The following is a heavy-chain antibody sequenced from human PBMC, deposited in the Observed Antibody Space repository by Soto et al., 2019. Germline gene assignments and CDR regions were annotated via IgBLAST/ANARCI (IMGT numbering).Heavy chain of an antibody. V-gene: IGHV3-23*01. CDR2: ISGSGGST. J-gene: IGHJ3*02. CDR1: GFTFSSYA. Sequence: GGSLRLSCAASGFTFSSYAMSWVRQAPGKGLDWVSAISGSGGSTYYADSVKGRFTISRDNSKNTLYLQMNSLRAEDTAVYYCAKRVEMATILGAFDIWGQGTMVTVSS. CDR3: AKRVEMATILGAFDI. D-gene: IGHD5-12*01.